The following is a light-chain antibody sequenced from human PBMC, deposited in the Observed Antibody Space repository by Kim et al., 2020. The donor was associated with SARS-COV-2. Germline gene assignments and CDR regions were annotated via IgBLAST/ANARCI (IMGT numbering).Light chain of an antibody. CDR2: DAS. CDR1: QDISDY. V-gene: IGKV1-33*01. Sequence: DIQMTQSPSSLSASVGDRVTITCRASQDISDYLNWYQQKPGKAPKLLIYDASNLEIGVPSRFSGSGSGTDFTFTISSLQPEDIGTYYCQQYDSPLYTFGLGTKLEI. J-gene: IGKJ2*01. CDR3: QQYDSPLYT.